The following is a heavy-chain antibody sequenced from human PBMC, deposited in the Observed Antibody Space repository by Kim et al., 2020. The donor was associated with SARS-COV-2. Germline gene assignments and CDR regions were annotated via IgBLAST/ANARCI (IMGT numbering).Heavy chain of an antibody. CDR2: LYYSGST. CDR3: ARVQYDSFEI. CDR1: GDSINTFTFY. Sequence: SETLSLTCTVSGDSINTFTFYWSWIRQPPGKGLEWIGYLYYSGSTNFSPSLKSRVSISLDTSKNQFSLNLNSVTAADTALYYCARVQYDSFEIWGQGTRV. J-gene: IGHJ3*02. V-gene: IGHV4-61*01. D-gene: IGHD3-9*01.